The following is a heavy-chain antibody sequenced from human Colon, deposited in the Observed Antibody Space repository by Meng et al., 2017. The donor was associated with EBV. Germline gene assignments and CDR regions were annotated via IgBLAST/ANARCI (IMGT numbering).Heavy chain of an antibody. D-gene: IGHD6-19*01. Sequence: QVQVQPWGAGLFKPLVTLSLTCGVYGASFSGYYWSWIRSPPGKGLEWIGEVNPSGSTNYSPSLKSRVTISVDTSKNQFSLRLNSVTAADTAVYYCARVGQWLPIDYWGQGTLVTVAS. V-gene: IGHV4-34*01. CDR3: ARVGQWLPIDY. CDR1: GASFSGYY. J-gene: IGHJ4*02. CDR2: VNPSGST.